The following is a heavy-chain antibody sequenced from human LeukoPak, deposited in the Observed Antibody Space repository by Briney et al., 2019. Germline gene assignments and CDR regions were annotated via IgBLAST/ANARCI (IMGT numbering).Heavy chain of an antibody. CDR3: ARVTKYDNSRNNYYMDA. CDR1: DGSTTGTRYY. D-gene: IGHD4-17*01. CDR2: IDYRGAV. J-gene: IGHJ6*03. V-gene: IGHV4-39*06. Sequence: SETLSLTCTVSDGSTTGTRYYWGWFRQTPGKGPEWIGNIDYRGAVYYNPSLRSRATISLDTSKNQFPLRLTSVTAADTAVYFCARVTKYDNSRNNYYMDAWGKGTTVTVSS.